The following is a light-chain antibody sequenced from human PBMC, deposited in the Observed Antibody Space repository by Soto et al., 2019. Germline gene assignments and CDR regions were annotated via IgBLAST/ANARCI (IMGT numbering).Light chain of an antibody. Sequence: DIQMTQSPSSLSASVGDRVTITCRASQSIISYLNWYQQKPGKAPKLLIFAASNLQSGVPSRFSGSGSGRDFTLTISTLQPEDFATYYCQQSHGTPRTFGGGNKVEIK. CDR2: AAS. J-gene: IGKJ4*01. V-gene: IGKV1-39*01. CDR1: QSIISY. CDR3: QQSHGTPRT.